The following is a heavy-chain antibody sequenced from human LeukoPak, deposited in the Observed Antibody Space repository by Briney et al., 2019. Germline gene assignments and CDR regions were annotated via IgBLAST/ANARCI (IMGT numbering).Heavy chain of an antibody. Sequence: GGSLRLSCAASGFTFSSYAMSWVRQAPGKGLKWVSAISGSGGSTYYADSVKGRFTISRDNSKNTLYLQMNSLRAEDTAAYYCAKTDTAMVTYYYYMDVWGKGTTVTVSS. J-gene: IGHJ6*03. CDR3: AKTDTAMVTYYYYMDV. V-gene: IGHV3-23*01. CDR2: ISGSGGST. CDR1: GFTFSSYA. D-gene: IGHD5-18*01.